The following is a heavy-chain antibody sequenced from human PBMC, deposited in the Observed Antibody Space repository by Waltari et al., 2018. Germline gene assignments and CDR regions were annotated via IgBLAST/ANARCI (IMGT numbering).Heavy chain of an antibody. CDR3: ARDTAAALDY. Sequence: EVQLVESGGGLVQPGGSVTLSCAASGFTFTNHYMNWVRQAPGRGLEWIGLTKNKAENYITDYAASVQGRFSVSRDDSRNSLFLQMNSLETEDTAVYYCARDTAAALDYWGQGTLVTVSS. CDR2: TKNKAENYIT. V-gene: IGHV3-72*01. CDR1: GFTFTNHY. D-gene: IGHD6-25*01. J-gene: IGHJ4*02.